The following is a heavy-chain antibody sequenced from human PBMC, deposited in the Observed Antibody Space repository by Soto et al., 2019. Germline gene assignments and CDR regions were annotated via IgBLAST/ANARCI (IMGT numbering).Heavy chain of an antibody. CDR1: GYTFTSYG. CDR2: ISGYNGNT. V-gene: IGHV1-18*01. J-gene: IGHJ4*02. Sequence: QVQLVQSGAEVKKPGASVKVSCKASGYTFTSYGISWVRQAPGQGLEWMGWISGYNGNTNYAQKLQGRVTMTTDTSTSTAYRELRRMRSDDTAVYYCARPNFQLSRASAGAFGYWGQGTLVTVSS. CDR3: ARPNFQLSRASAGAFGY. D-gene: IGHD6-13*01.